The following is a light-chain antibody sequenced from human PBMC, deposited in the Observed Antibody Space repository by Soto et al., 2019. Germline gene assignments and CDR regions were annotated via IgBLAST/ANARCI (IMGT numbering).Light chain of an antibody. J-gene: IGKJ5*01. CDR1: QDINNY. CDR2: DAS. V-gene: IGKV1-33*01. CDR3: QQSDDLVS. Sequence: DIQMTQSPSSLSASIGDRVTITCQASQDINNYVNWYQQKPGKAPKLLIFDASTLKTGVPSRCSGSGSGTDFSFSISSLHPEDIATYYCQQSDDLVSFGQGTRLEIK.